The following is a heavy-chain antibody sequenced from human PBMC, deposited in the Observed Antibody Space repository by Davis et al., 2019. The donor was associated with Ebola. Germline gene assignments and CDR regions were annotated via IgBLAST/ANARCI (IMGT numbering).Heavy chain of an antibody. CDR1: GGSVTGYF. V-gene: IGHV4-34*01. CDR2: VNHRGTT. J-gene: IGHJ6*02. D-gene: IGHD5-18*01. CDR3: AGGHSYGSMVYAMDV. Sequence: SETLSLTCGVSGGSVTGYFWSWIRQSPGKGLEWIGEVNHRGTTNYNPSLKSRVTVAVDTSKNQFSLTLTSVTAAATAVHYCAGGHSYGSMVYAMDVWGQGTTVTVSS.